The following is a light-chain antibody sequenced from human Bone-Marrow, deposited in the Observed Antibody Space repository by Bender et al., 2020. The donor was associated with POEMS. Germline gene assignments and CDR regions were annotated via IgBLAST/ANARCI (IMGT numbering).Light chain of an antibody. CDR2: EDN. CDR3: QSYDNDNRV. CDR1: SGKIASAY. V-gene: IGLV6-57*01. Sequence: NFLLTQPHSVSASPGKTVTISCTRSSGKIASAYVQWYPQRPGSSPVTVIYEDNRRPSEVPERFSGSVDSSSNSASLTTSGLTTEDEADYYCQSYDNDNRVFGGATRLTVL. J-gene: IGLJ3*02.